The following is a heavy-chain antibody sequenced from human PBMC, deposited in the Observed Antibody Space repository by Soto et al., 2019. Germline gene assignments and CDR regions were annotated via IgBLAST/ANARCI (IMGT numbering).Heavy chain of an antibody. CDR1: GGSFTFSGYY. D-gene: IGHD5-12*01. J-gene: IGHJ4*02. Sequence: SETLSLTCTVYGGSFTFSGYYWSWIRQPPGKGLEWIGEINHSGTTNYNPSLESRVTISLDTSKNQFPLDLTSVTAADTAVYYCVRGRILRLRFGDFDSWGQGTLVTVSS. CDR2: INHSGTT. V-gene: IGHV4-34*01. CDR3: VRGRILRLRFGDFDS.